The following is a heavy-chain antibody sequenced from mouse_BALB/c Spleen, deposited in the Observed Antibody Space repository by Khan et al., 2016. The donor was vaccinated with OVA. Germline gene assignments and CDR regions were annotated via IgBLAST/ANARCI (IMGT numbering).Heavy chain of an antibody. J-gene: IGHJ2*01. Sequence: VQLQQSGPELVKPGASVKISCKASGYSFTGYFMNWVMQSHGKSLEWIGRINPHIGETFYNQKFKGKATLTVDESSSTVHMALRSLASEDSAVYYCARKNSSDFDYWGQGTTLTVSS. CDR3: ARKNSSDFDY. CDR2: INPHIGET. V-gene: IGHV1-20*02. CDR1: GYSFTGYF. D-gene: IGHD1-1*01.